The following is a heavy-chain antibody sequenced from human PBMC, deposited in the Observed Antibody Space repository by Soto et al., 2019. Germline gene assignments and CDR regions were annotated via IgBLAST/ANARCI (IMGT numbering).Heavy chain of an antibody. CDR3: ARDYEVVVAATNNWFDP. J-gene: IGHJ5*02. D-gene: IGHD2-15*01. CDR1: GYTFTGYY. CDR2: INPNSGGT. V-gene: IGHV1-2*02. Sequence: ASVKVSCKASGYTFTGYYMHWVRQAPGQGLEWMGWINPNSGGTNYAQKFQGRVTMTRDTSTSTAYMELRSLRSDDTAVYYCARDYEVVVAATNNWFDPWGQGTLVTVSS.